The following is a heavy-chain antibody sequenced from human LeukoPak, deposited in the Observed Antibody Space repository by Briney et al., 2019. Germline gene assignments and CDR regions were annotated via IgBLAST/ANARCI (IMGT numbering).Heavy chain of an antibody. D-gene: IGHD2-2*01. V-gene: IGHV1-2*02. CDR1: DDTFSNYG. J-gene: IGHJ6*02. CDR3: ARDRMVGTVVPAAKVWASGMDV. CDR2: INPNSGGT. Sequence: ASVKVSCKASDDTFSNYGISWVRQAPGQGLEWMGWINPNSGGTNYAQKFQGRVTMTRDTSISTAYMELSRLRSDDTAVYYCARDRMVGTVVPAAKVWASGMDVWGQGTTVTVSS.